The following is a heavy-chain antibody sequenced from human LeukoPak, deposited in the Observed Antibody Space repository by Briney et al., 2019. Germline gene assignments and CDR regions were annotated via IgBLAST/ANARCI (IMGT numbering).Heavy chain of an antibody. V-gene: IGHV3-48*03. CDR3: ATGDDFWSGYYQLDY. D-gene: IGHD3-3*01. Sequence: GGSLTPSCAASRFTFSSYEINWVRQAPGKGLEWVSYTSSSGSIIYYADSVKGRFTISRDNAKNSLYLQMNSLRAEDTAIYYCATGDDFWSGYYQLDYWGQGTLVTVSS. CDR2: TSSSGSII. CDR1: RFTFSSYE. J-gene: IGHJ4*02.